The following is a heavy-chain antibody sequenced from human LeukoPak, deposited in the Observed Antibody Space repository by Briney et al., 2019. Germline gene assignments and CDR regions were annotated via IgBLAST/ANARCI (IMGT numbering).Heavy chain of an antibody. D-gene: IGHD4-11*01. V-gene: IGHV3-48*01. J-gene: IGHJ5*02. CDR2: ISSSSSTI. Sequence: PGGSLRLSCAASGFTFNSYSMNWVRQAPGKGLEWVSYISSSSSTIYYADSVKGRFTISRDNAKNSLYLQMNSLRAEDTAVYYCARESYSNYFWRGGLNWFDPWGQGTLVTVSS. CDR3: ARESYSNYFWRGGLNWFDP. CDR1: GFTFNSYS.